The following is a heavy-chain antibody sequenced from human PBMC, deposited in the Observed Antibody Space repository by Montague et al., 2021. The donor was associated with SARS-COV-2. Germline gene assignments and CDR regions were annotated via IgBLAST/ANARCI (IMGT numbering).Heavy chain of an antibody. CDR1: GFTFSSYA. Sequence: SLRLSCAASGFTFSSYAMHWVRQAPGKGLEWVAVISYDGSNKYXXXSXXXRFTISRDKSKNTLYLQLNSLRAEDTAVYYCARAAGNYDILTGYYDYWGQGTLVTVSS. J-gene: IGHJ4*02. V-gene: IGHV3-30*04. CDR2: ISYDGSNK. D-gene: IGHD3-9*01. CDR3: ARAAGNYDILTGYYDY.